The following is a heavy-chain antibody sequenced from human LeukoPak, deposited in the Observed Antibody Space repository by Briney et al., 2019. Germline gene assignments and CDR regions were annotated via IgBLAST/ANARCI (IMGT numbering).Heavy chain of an antibody. Sequence: SETLSLTCTVSGGSVSRGSYYWSWIRQPPGKGLEWIGEIYHGTKTNYNPSLQSRVTISVDKSSNQLSLNLSSMTAADTAVYYCARDRIIDIMDVWGQGTTVTVSS. J-gene: IGHJ6*02. D-gene: IGHD2-15*01. CDR1: GGSVSRGSYY. CDR3: ARDRIIDIMDV. CDR2: IYHGTKT. V-gene: IGHV4-39*07.